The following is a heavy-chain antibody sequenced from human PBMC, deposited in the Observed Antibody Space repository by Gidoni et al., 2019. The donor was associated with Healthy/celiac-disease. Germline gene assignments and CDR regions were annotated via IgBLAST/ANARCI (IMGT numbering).Heavy chain of an antibody. Sequence: QVQLVQSGAEVTKPAASVKVSCKASGYPFTDYYLHWVRQAPGQGLEWLGWINPNSGGTNYAQKFQGWVTMTRDTSISTAYMELSRLRSDETAVYYCARATNYYDTSGWDLGFDYWGQGTLVTVSS. J-gene: IGHJ4*02. CDR3: ARATNYYDTSGWDLGFDY. CDR1: GYPFTDYY. V-gene: IGHV1-2*04. D-gene: IGHD3-22*01. CDR2: INPNSGGT.